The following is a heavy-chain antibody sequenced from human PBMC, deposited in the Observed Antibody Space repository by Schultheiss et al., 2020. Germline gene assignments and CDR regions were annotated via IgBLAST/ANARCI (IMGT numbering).Heavy chain of an antibody. CDR2: ISSSSSYI. CDR3: ARDGYLVRDDLDY. CDR1: GFTFSSYS. J-gene: IGHJ4*02. Sequence: GGSLRLSCAASGFTFSSYSMNWVRQAPGKGLEWVSSISSSSSYIYYADSVKGRFTISRDNAKNSLYLQMNSLRAEDTAVYYCARDGYLVRDDLDYWGQGTLVTVSS. V-gene: IGHV3-21*01. D-gene: IGHD6-13*01.